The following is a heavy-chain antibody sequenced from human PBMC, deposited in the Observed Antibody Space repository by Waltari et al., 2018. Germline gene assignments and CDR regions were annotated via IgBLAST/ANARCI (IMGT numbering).Heavy chain of an antibody. J-gene: IGHJ4*02. CDR2: IWYDGSNK. CDR3: AKDRRESSGWYPTDY. D-gene: IGHD6-19*01. CDR1: GFTFSSYG. V-gene: IGHV3-33*06. Sequence: QVQLVESGGGVVQPGRSLRLSCAASGFTFSSYGMHWVRQAPGKGLEWVAVIWYDGSNKYYADSVKGRFTISRDNSKNTLYLQMNSLRAEDTAVYYCAKDRRESSGWYPTDYWGQGTLVTVSS.